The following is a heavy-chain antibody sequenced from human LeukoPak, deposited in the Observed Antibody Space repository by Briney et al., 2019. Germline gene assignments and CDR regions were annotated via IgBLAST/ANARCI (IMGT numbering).Heavy chain of an antibody. D-gene: IGHD3-10*01. J-gene: IGHJ5*02. CDR2: ICYSGST. V-gene: IGHV4-31*03. Sequence: SETLSLTCTVSGGSISSGDYFWGWIRQHPGKGLEWIGYICYSGSTYYNPSLKSRVTISVDTSKNQFSLMLNSVTAADTAMYYCARRGTGRWFDPWGQGTLVTVSS. CDR3: ARRGTGRWFDP. CDR1: GGSISSGDYF.